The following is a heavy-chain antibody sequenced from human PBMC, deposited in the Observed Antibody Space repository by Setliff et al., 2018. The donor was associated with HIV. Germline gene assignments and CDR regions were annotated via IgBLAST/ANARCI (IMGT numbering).Heavy chain of an antibody. D-gene: IGHD4-4*01. CDR3: ARDRVGTTVRYFDF. CDR1: GFTFSSYV. J-gene: IGHJ2*01. CDR2: MSTGGGIK. Sequence: PGGSLRLSCAATGFTFSSYVLHWVRQAPGKGLEWVAVMSTGGGIKICADSVKGRFTISRDNSRNTLFLQMNNLRAEDTAVYYCARDRVGTTVRYFDFWGRGTLVTVSS. V-gene: IGHV3-30-3*01.